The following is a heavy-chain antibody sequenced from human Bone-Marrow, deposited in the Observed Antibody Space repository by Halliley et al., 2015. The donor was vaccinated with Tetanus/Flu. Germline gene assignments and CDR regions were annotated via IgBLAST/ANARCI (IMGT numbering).Heavy chain of an antibody. CDR2: IGIGGDT. V-gene: IGHV3-13*01. J-gene: IGHJ3*01. D-gene: IGHD6-19*01. CDR3: ASEISTSTGWYNAVDV. Sequence: SAIGIGGDTHYADSVKGRFTISRDNAKNSLYLQMNSLRDEDTAVYYCASEISTSTGWYNAVDVWGQGTIVTVSS.